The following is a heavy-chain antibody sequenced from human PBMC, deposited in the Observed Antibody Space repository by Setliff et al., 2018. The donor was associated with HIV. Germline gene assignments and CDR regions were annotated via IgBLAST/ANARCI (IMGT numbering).Heavy chain of an antibody. CDR2: ISPYNDKT. Sequence: ASVKVSCKASGYTFTSYSITWVRQAPGQGLEWMGWISPYNDKTKHAQKFQGRVTMTTDTSTSTAYMELRSLRSDDTAVYFCATVNTVGYNYYGMDVWGQGTTVTVSS. CDR3: ATVNTVGYNYYGMDV. V-gene: IGHV1-18*01. D-gene: IGHD5-18*01. CDR1: GYTFTSYS. J-gene: IGHJ6*02.